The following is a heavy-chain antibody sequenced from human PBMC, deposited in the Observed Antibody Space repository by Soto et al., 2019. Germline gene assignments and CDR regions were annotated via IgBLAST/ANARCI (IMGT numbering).Heavy chain of an antibody. CDR3: AREKGASRYYFGLDV. J-gene: IGHJ6*02. CDR1: GFTFSSYG. Sequence: GGSLRLSCAASGFTFSSYGMHWVRQAPGKGLEWVAVIWFNGRNKYYADSVKGRFTISRDNSKNTLYLQMSSLRAEDAAVYYCAREKGASRYYFGLDVWGQGTTVTVSS. V-gene: IGHV3-33*01. D-gene: IGHD2-2*01. CDR2: IWFNGRNK.